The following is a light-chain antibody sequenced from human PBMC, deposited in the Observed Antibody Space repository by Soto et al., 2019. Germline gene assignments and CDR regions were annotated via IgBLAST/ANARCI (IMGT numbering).Light chain of an antibody. CDR2: DVS. J-gene: IGLJ2*01. CDR3: SSYTCSSTLVV. Sequence: QSALTQPPSVSGSPGQSVTISCTGTSSDVGRYNHVSWYQQPPGTAPKLMIYDVSNRPSGVPDRFSGSKSGNTASLTISGLQAEDEADYYCSSYTCSSTLVVFGGGTKVTVL. CDR1: SSDVGRYNH. V-gene: IGLV2-18*02.